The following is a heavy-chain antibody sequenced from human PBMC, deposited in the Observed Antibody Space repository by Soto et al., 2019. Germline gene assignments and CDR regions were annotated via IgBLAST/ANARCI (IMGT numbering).Heavy chain of an antibody. CDR3: TSFYSSGYYPQNHY. CDR2: IIPILGTA. V-gene: IGHV1-69*13. D-gene: IGHD3-22*01. J-gene: IGHJ4*02. Sequence: SVKVSCKVPGGPFSSFSINWVRQAPGQGFEWMGGIIPILGTANFTKKFQGRVTFTADESTTTAYMTLSSLTSEDTAIYYCTSFYSSGYYPQNHYWCPGXQLTISS. CDR1: GGPFSSFS.